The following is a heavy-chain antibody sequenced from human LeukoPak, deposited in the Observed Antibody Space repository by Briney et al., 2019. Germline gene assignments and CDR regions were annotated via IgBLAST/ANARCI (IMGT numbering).Heavy chain of an antibody. V-gene: IGHV3-21*01. J-gene: IGHJ4*02. Sequence: PGGPLRLSCAASGFTFSSYSMNWVRQAPGKGLEWVSSISSSSSYIYYADSVKGRFTISRDNAKNSLYLQMNSLRAEDTAVYYCAREGQDYDILTGYSKYYFDYWGQGTLVTVSS. CDR2: ISSSSSYI. CDR1: GFTFSSYS. D-gene: IGHD3-9*01. CDR3: AREGQDYDILTGYSKYYFDY.